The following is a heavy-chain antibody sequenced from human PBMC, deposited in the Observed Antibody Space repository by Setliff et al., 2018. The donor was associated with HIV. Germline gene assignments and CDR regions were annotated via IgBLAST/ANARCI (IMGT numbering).Heavy chain of an antibody. CDR2: IDPSGAST. CDR1: GYTFTNYF. D-gene: IGHD3-16*01. Sequence: ASVKVSCKASGYTFTNYFMHWVRQAPGQGLEWMGIIDPSGASTSYAQKFQSRLTMTRDTSTSTVYMELSSLRSEDTAVYYCARAVAPKNIRGEYYFDYWGQGTLVTVSS. CDR3: ARAVAPKNIRGEYYFDY. V-gene: IGHV1-46*01. J-gene: IGHJ4*02.